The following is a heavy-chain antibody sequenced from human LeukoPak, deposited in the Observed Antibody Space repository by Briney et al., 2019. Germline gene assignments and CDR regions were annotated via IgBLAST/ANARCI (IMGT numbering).Heavy chain of an antibody. D-gene: IGHD2-21*01. Sequence: GGSLQISCNGSGYSFTTYWIGWVRQMPGKGLEWMGIIYPGDSDTRYSPSFQGQVTISADKSISTAYLQWASLKASDTAIHYCARSIGGTYFDYWGQGALVTVSS. CDR2: IYPGDSDT. J-gene: IGHJ4*02. CDR3: ARSIGGTYFDY. CDR1: GYSFTTYW. V-gene: IGHV5-51*01.